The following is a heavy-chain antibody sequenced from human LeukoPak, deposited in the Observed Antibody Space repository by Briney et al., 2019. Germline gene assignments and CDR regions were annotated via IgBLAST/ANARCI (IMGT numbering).Heavy chain of an antibody. CDR3: AKGSYYDSSGSFYFDY. V-gene: IGHV3-23*01. CDR1: GFTFSSYA. Sequence: GGYLRLSCAAPGFTFSSYAMRWGRQAPGKGREWVSGISGSGDNTYYADSVKGRFTISRDNSKNTLYVQVNSLGTEDTAAYYCAKGSYYDSSGSFYFDYWGQGTLVTVSS. J-gene: IGHJ4*02. D-gene: IGHD3-22*01. CDR2: ISGSGDNT.